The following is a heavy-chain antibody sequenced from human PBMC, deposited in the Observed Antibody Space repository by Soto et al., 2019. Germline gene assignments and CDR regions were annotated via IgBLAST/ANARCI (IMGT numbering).Heavy chain of an antibody. V-gene: IGHV3-20*01. CDR2: INWNGGST. Sequence: VQLVESGGGVVRPGGSLRLSCAASGFTFDDYGMSWVRQAPGKGLEWVSGINWNGGSTGYADSVKGRFTISRDNAKNSLYLQMNSLRAEDTALYHCARTRSRYCSSTSCYAFQYWGQGTLVTVSS. CDR3: ARTRSRYCSSTSCYAFQY. D-gene: IGHD2-2*01. J-gene: IGHJ4*02. CDR1: GFTFDDYG.